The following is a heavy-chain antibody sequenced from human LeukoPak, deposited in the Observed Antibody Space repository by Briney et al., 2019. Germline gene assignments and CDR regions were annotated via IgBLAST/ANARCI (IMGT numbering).Heavy chain of an antibody. CDR1: GFTFSSYA. V-gene: IGHV3-30*02. CDR3: AKTFGFVNIDYYYYYMDV. D-gene: IGHD5-12*01. J-gene: IGHJ6*03. CDR2: IRFDGSDK. Sequence: PGGSLRLSCAASGFTFSSYAMHWVRRAPGKGLEWVAFIRFDGSDKYYAESVKGRFTISRDNSKNTLYLQMNSLRAEDTAMYYCAKTFGFVNIDYYYYYMDVWGKGTTVTVSS.